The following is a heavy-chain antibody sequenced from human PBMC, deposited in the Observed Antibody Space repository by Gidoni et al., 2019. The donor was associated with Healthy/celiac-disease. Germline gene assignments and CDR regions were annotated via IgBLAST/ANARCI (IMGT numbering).Heavy chain of an antibody. CDR1: GFPFSSSA. V-gene: IGHV3-23*01. J-gene: IGHJ6*02. CDR3: AKRGDARQPGSLEWLSLYYYGMDV. CDR2: ISGSGGST. D-gene: IGHD3-3*01. Sequence: EVQLLESGGGLVQPGGSLRLSCAASGFPFSSSAMRWVRQAPGKGLEWVSAISGSGGSTYYADSVKGRFTISRDNSKNTLYLQMNSLRAEDTAVYYCAKRGDARQPGSLEWLSLYYYGMDVWGQGTTVTVSS.